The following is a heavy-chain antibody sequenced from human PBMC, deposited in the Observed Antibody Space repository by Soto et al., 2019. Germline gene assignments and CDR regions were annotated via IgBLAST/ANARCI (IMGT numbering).Heavy chain of an antibody. CDR2: IYSGGST. J-gene: IGHJ6*03. CDR3: AREMIDYYYYMDV. CDR1: GFTVSSNY. D-gene: IGHD3-22*01. V-gene: IGHV3-66*01. Sequence: EVQLVESGGGLVQPGGSLRLSCAASGFTVSSNYMSWVRQAPGKGLEWVSVIYSGGSTYYADSVKGRFTISRDNSKNTPYLKMNSLRAEDTAVYYCAREMIDYYYYMDVWGKGTTVTVSS.